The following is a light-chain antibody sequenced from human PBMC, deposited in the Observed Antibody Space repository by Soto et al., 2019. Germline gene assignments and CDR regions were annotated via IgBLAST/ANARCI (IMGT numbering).Light chain of an antibody. CDR3: SSYTSSSTLV. CDR1: SSDIGAYNY. Sequence: QSVLTQPASVSGSPGQSITISCTGTSSDIGAYNYVSWYQQHPGKAPRLMIYEVSNRPSGVSNRFSGSKSGNTASLIISGLQAEDEADYHCSSYTSSSTLVFGTGTKLTVL. V-gene: IGLV2-14*01. J-gene: IGLJ1*01. CDR2: EVS.